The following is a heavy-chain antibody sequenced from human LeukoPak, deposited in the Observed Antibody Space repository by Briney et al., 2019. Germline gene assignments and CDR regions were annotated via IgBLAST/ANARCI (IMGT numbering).Heavy chain of an antibody. Sequence: GASVKVSCKASGYTFTGYYMHWVRQAPGQGLEWMGWISAYNGDTNYAQKLQGRVTMTTDTSTSTAYMELRSLRSDDTAVYYCARDHPSPVLRYFDWLPYLDAFDIWGQGTMVTVSS. CDR3: ARDHPSPVLRYFDWLPYLDAFDI. CDR2: ISAYNGDT. J-gene: IGHJ3*02. V-gene: IGHV1-18*04. D-gene: IGHD3-9*01. CDR1: GYTFTGYY.